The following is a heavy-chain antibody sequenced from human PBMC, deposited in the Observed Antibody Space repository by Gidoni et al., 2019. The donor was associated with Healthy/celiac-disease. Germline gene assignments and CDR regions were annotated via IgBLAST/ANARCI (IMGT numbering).Heavy chain of an antibody. CDR1: GGTFSSYA. CDR3: ARAIRAYSSGWTHYYGMDV. V-gene: IGHV1-69*01. D-gene: IGHD6-19*01. CDR2: IIPIFGTA. J-gene: IGHJ6*02. Sequence: QVQLVQSGAEVKKPGSSVKVSCKASGGTFSSYAIRWVRQAPGQGLEWMGGIIPIFGTANYAQKFQGRVTITADESTSTAYMELSSLRSEDTAVYYCARAIRAYSSGWTHYYGMDVWGQGTTVTVSS.